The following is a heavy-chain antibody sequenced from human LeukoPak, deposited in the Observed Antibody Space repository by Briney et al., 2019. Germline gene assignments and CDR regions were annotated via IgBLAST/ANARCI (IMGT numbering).Heavy chain of an antibody. D-gene: IGHD3-10*01. Sequence: AETLSLTCAVYGGSFRGYYWSWIRQPPGKGLEGIGEINHSGSTNYNPSLKSRVTISVDTSKTQFSLKLSSVTAADTAVYYCARIHYGSGNDAFDIWGQGTMVTVSS. V-gene: IGHV4-34*01. CDR2: INHSGST. CDR1: GGSFRGYY. J-gene: IGHJ3*02. CDR3: ARIHYGSGNDAFDI.